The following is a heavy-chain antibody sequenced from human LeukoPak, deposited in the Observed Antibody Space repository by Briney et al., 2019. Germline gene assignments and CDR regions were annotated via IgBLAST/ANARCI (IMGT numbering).Heavy chain of an antibody. D-gene: IGHD2-2*01. CDR3: ARDFLECSRASCLNWFDP. Sequence: SETLSLACTVSGGSISSHFGTWIRQPPGKGLEWIGYIYYSWTTNYNPSLKSRVTISVETSKTEFSLRLSSVTAADTAVYYCARDFLECSRASCLNWFDPWGQGTLVTVSS. V-gene: IGHV4-59*11. CDR1: GGSISSHF. CDR2: IYYSWTT. J-gene: IGHJ5*02.